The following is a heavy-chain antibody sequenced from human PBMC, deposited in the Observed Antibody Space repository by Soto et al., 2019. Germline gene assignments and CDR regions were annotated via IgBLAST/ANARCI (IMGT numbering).Heavy chain of an antibody. Sequence: EVQLLESGGGLVQPGGSLRLSCAASGFTFSSYAMSWVRQAPGKGLEWVSSISGSGSSTHHADYVKGRFTISRDNSKNTLFLQMNSLRVEDTAVYYCAKGAWFGELTRFDFLGQGTLVTVSS. CDR3: AKGAWFGELTRFDF. D-gene: IGHD3-10*01. J-gene: IGHJ4*02. V-gene: IGHV3-23*01. CDR2: ISGSGSST. CDR1: GFTFSSYA.